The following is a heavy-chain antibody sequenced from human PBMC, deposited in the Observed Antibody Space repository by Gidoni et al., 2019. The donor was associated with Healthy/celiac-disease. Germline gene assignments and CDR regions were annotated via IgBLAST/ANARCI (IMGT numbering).Heavy chain of an antibody. CDR3: ARDTVGATIPLDAP. CDR1: AFTFSSYS. V-gene: IGHV3-21*01. J-gene: IGHJ5*02. D-gene: IGHD1-26*01. CDR2: ISSSSSYI. Sequence: EVQLVESGGGLVKPGGSLRLSCSASAFTFSSYSMNWVRQAPGKGLEWVSSISSSSSYIYYADSVKGRFTISRDNAKNSLYLQMNSLRAEDTAVYYCARDTVGATIPLDAPWGQGTLVTVSS.